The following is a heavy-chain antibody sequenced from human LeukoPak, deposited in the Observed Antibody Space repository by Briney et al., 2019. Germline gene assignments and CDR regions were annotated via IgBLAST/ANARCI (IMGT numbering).Heavy chain of an antibody. V-gene: IGHV3-21*01. CDR3: ARSQSSSPDLFDP. CDR2: ISSSSSYI. CDR1: GFTFSSYS. J-gene: IGHJ5*02. Sequence: GGSLRLSCAASGFTFSSYSMNWVRQAPGKGLEWVSSISSSSSYIYYADSVKGRFTIPRDNAKNSLYLQMNSLGAEDTAVYYCARSQSSSPDLFDPWGQGTLVTVSS. D-gene: IGHD6-13*01.